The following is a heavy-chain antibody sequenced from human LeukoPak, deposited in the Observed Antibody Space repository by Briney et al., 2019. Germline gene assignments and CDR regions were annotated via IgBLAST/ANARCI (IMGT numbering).Heavy chain of an antibody. J-gene: IGHJ4*02. V-gene: IGHV4-34*01. D-gene: IGHD2-2*01. CDR1: GGSFSGYY. CDR3: ASSYCSSTTCYYPFDY. CDR2: INHSGST. Sequence: SGTLSLTCAVYGGSFSGYYWSWIRQPPGKGLEWIGEINHSGSTNYNPSLKSRVTISVDTSKNQFSLKLSSVTAADTAVYYCASSYCSSTTCYYPFDYWGQGTLVTVSS.